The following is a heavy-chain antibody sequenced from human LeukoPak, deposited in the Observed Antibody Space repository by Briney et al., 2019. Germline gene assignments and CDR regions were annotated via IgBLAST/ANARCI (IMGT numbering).Heavy chain of an antibody. CDR2: IYYSGST. V-gene: IGHV4-59*01. J-gene: IGHJ4*02. CDR1: GGSISSYY. Sequence: SETLSLTCTVSGGSISSYYWSWIRQPPGKGLEWIGYIYYSGSTNYNPSLKSRVTISVDTSKNQFSLKLSSVTAADTAVYYCARDRLSSGWYSGFDYWGQGNLVTVSS. D-gene: IGHD6-19*01. CDR3: ARDRLSSGWYSGFDY.